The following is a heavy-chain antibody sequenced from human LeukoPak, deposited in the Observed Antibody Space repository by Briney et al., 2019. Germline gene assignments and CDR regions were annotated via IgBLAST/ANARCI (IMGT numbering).Heavy chain of an antibody. CDR1: GTSISTNY. V-gene: IGHV4-34*01. J-gene: IGHJ5*02. D-gene: IGHD6-13*01. CDR3: ASGRGIAAAGKVSGWFDP. Sequence: KPSETLSLTCSVSGTSISTNYWSWIRQPPGKGLEWIGEINHSGSTNYNPSLKSRVTISVDTSKNQFSLKLSSVTAADTAVYYCASGRGIAAAGKVSGWFDPWGQGTLVTVSS. CDR2: INHSGST.